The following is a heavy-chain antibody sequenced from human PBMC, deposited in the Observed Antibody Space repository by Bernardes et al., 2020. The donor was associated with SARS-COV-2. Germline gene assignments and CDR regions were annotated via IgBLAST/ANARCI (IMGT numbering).Heavy chain of an antibody. Sequence: GGPLRSPGTALGFPLGSSALPWFRKAPGKGREDASVITRIGGSTYYVDTVTARFTISRDNSKNTLYLQMSSLRAEDTAVCYCVFVRYCSSTSCYGGFDDWGQGTLVTVCS. CDR3: VFVRYCSSTSCYGGFDD. CDR1: GFPLGSSA. J-gene: IGHJ4*02. V-gene: IGHV3-64D*06. D-gene: IGHD2-2*01. CDR2: ITRIGGST.